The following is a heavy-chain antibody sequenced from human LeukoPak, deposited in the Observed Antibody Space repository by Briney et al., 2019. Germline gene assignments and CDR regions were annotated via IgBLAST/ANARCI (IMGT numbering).Heavy chain of an antibody. CDR1: GFTFSSYS. J-gene: IGHJ4*02. V-gene: IGHV3-21*01. CDR2: ISSSSSYM. CDR3: ARILRGTLGPNDY. D-gene: IGHD1-14*01. Sequence: GGSLRLSCAASGFTFSSYSMNWVRQAPGKGLEWVSSISSSSSYMYYADSVKGRFTISRDNAKNSLYLQMNSLRAEDTAVYYCARILRGTLGPNDYWGQGTLVTVSS.